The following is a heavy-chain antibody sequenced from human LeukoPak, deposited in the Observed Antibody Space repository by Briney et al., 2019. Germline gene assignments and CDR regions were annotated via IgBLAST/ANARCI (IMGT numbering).Heavy chain of an antibody. V-gene: IGHV3-11*01. J-gene: IGHJ5*02. CDR2: ISSSGSTI. CDR1: GFTFSDYY. Sequence: AGRSLRLPCAASGFTFSDYYMSWIRQAPGKGLEWVSYISSSGSTIYYADSVKGRFTISRDNAKNSLYLQMNSLRAEDTAVYYCARKVYSGSYLNWFDPWGQGTLVTVSS. CDR3: ARKVYSGSYLNWFDP. D-gene: IGHD1-26*01.